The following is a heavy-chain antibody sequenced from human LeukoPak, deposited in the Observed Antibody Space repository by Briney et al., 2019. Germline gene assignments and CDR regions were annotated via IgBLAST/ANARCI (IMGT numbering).Heavy chain of an antibody. V-gene: IGHV3-7*02. CDR2: IKQDGSEK. J-gene: IGHJ4*02. CDR3: ARGPDSSGSYFDY. Sequence: GGSLRLSCAASGFTFSSYWMTWVRQAPGKGLEWEANIKQDGSEKYYVDSVKGRFTISRDNSKNTLYLQMNSLRAEDTAVYYCARGPDSSGSYFDYWGQGTLVTVSS. D-gene: IGHD3-22*01. CDR1: GFTFSSYW.